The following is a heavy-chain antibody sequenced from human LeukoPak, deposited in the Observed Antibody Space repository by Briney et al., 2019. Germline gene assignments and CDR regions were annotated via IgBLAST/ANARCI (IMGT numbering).Heavy chain of an antibody. CDR3: TRGLLPGY. CDR1: GFTFVDYA. Sequence: GGSLRLSCTASGFTFVDYAMTWVRQAPGKGLEWLGFIRSNPYGGTTEYAASVKGRFTISRDDSKNIAYLQMNSLKTEDTAVYYCTRGLLPGYWGQGTLVTVSS. D-gene: IGHD2/OR15-2a*01. V-gene: IGHV3-49*04. CDR2: IRSNPYGGTT. J-gene: IGHJ4*02.